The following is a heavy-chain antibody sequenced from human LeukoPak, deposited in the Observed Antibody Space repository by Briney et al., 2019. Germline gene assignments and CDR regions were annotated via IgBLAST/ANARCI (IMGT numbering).Heavy chain of an antibody. J-gene: IGHJ3*02. V-gene: IGHV3-23*01. D-gene: IGHD3-10*01. CDR2: ISGSGGST. CDR1: GFTFSSYA. Sequence: QSGGSLRLSCAASGFTFSSYAMSWVRQAPGKGLEWVSAISGSGGSTYYADSVKGRFTISRDNSKNTLYLQMNSLRAEDTAVYYCAKVTMVRGVIIPDAFDIWGQGTMVTVSS. CDR3: AKVTMVRGVIIPDAFDI.